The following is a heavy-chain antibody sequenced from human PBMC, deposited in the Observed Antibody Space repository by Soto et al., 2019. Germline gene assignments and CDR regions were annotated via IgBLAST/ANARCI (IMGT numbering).Heavy chain of an antibody. V-gene: IGHV4-34*01. CDR1: GGSFSGYY. J-gene: IGHJ6*02. CDR3: ARRTRVVPAAMLRYYYYGMDV. D-gene: IGHD2-2*01. CDR2: INHSGST. Sequence: SETLSLTCAVYGGSFSGYYWSWIRRPPGKGLEWIGEINHSGSTNYNPSLKSRVTISVDTSKNQFSLKLSSVTAADTAVYYCARRTRVVPAAMLRYYYYGMDVWGQGTTVTVSS.